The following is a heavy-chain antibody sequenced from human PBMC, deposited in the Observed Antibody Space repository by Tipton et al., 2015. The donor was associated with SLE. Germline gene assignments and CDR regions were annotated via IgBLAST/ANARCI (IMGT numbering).Heavy chain of an antibody. Sequence: GSLRLSCAASGFTFSSYWMSWVRQAPGKGLEWVANIKQDGSEKYYVDSVKGRFTISRDNAKNSLYLQMNSLRAEDTAVYYCAREGAGLTGTTDAFDIWGQGTMVTVSS. D-gene: IGHD1-7*01. V-gene: IGHV3-7*05. CDR1: GFTFSSYW. J-gene: IGHJ3*02. CDR2: IKQDGSEK. CDR3: AREGAGLTGTTDAFDI.